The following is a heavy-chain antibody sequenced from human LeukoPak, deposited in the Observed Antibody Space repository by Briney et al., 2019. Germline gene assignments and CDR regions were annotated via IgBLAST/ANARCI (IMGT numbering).Heavy chain of an antibody. CDR1: GYPFTSYY. CDR3: ARVMRRYSYGPLFDY. V-gene: IGHV1-46*01. J-gene: IGHJ4*02. Sequence: ASVKVSCKASGYPFTSYYMHWVRQAPGQGLEWMGIINPSGGSTSYAQKFQGRVTMTRDTSTSTVYMELSSLRSEDTAVYYCARVMRRYSYGPLFDYWGQGTLVTVSS. D-gene: IGHD5-18*01. CDR2: INPSGGST.